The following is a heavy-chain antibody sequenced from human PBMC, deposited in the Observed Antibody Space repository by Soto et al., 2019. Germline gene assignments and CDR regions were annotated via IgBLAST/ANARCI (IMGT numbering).Heavy chain of an antibody. CDR1: GGTFSSYA. Sequence: QVQLVQSGAEVKKPGSSVKVSCKASGGTFSSYAISWVRQAPGQGLEWMGGSIPIFGTANYAQKFQGRVTITADKSASTANMELSSLRSEDPAVYYCAREEPYYYDSSGYNNWFAPWGQGTLVTESS. CDR3: AREEPYYYDSSGYNNWFAP. CDR2: SIPIFGTA. J-gene: IGHJ5*02. V-gene: IGHV1-69*06. D-gene: IGHD3-22*01.